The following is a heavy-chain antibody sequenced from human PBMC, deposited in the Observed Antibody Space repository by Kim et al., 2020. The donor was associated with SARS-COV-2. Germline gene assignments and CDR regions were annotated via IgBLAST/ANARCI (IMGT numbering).Heavy chain of an antibody. V-gene: IGHV4-39*07. J-gene: IGHJ5*02. CDR3: AREGASRWFDP. CDR2: IYYSGST. Sequence: SETLSLTCTVSGGSISSSSYYWGWIRQPPGKGLEWIGSIYYSGSTYYNPSLKSRVTISVDTSKNQFSLKLSSVTAADTAVYYCAREGASRWFDPWGQGTL. D-gene: IGHD1-26*01. CDR1: GGSISSSSYY.